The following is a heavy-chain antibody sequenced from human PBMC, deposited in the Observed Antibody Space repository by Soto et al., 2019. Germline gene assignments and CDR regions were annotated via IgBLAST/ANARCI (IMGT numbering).Heavy chain of an antibody. J-gene: IGHJ6*02. V-gene: IGHV3-48*02. CDR1: GFTFSSYS. CDR3: ARERAYIRGTEYQLLLAVYGMDV. Sequence: HPGGSLRLSCAASGFTFSSYSMNWVRQAPGKGLEWVSYISSSSSTIYYADSVKGRFTISRDNAKNSLYLQMNDLRDEDTAVYYCARERAYIRGTEYQLLLAVYGMDVWGQGTTVTVSS. D-gene: IGHD2-2*01. CDR2: ISSSSSTI.